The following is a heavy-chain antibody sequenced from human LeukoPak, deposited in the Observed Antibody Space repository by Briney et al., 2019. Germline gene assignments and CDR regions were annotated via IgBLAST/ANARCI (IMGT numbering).Heavy chain of an antibody. D-gene: IGHD5-12*01. CDR2: IYSGSST. CDR1: GFTFSSYW. V-gene: IGHV3-66*01. J-gene: IGHJ4*02. Sequence: PGGSLRLSCAASGFTFSSYWMHWVRQAPGKGLVWVSLIYSGSSTYYADSVKGRFTISRDKSKNTLYLQMSSLRVEDTAVYYCAMGAIVATIDYWGQGTLVTVSS. CDR3: AMGAIVATIDY.